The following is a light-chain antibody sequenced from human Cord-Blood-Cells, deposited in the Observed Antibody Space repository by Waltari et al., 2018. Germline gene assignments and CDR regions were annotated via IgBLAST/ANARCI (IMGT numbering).Light chain of an antibody. CDR2: EGS. J-gene: IGLJ3*02. V-gene: IGLV2-14*01. Sequence: QSALTQPAPVSGSPGQSITISCTGTSSDVGGYNYVPWYQQHPGQATKLTLYEGSNRPSGVSNRFSGSKSGNTASLTISGLQAEDEADYYCSSYTSSSTLNWVFGGGTKLTVL. CDR3: SSYTSSSTLNWV. CDR1: SSDVGGYNY.